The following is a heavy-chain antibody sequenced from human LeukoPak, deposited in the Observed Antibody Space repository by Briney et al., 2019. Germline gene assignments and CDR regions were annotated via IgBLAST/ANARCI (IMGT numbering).Heavy chain of an antibody. V-gene: IGHV1-18*01. CDR1: GYTFTSYG. Sequence: GASVRVSCKASGYTFTSYGISWVRQAPGQGLEWMGWISAYNGNTNYAQKFQGRVTMTRDTSISTAYMELSRLRSDDTAVYYCARVEFCASTSCYAIGYYMDVWGKGTTVTVSS. CDR3: ARVEFCASTSCYAIGYYMDV. D-gene: IGHD2-2*01. CDR2: ISAYNGNT. J-gene: IGHJ6*03.